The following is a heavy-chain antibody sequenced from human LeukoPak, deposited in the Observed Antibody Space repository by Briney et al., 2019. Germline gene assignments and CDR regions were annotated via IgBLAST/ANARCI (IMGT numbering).Heavy chain of an antibody. J-gene: IGHJ3*02. Sequence: PGGSLRLSCAASGFTFSNYEMNWVRQVPGKGLEWVAYIVDSGNNKQYADSVRGRFTISRDNAKNSLYLQMNCLRAEDTAVYYCARDLRNRRTEDDYGDYESLVGAFDIWGQGTMVTVSS. CDR1: GFTFSNYE. CDR2: IVDSGNNK. D-gene: IGHD4-17*01. CDR3: ARDLRNRRTEDDYGDYESLVGAFDI. V-gene: IGHV3-48*03.